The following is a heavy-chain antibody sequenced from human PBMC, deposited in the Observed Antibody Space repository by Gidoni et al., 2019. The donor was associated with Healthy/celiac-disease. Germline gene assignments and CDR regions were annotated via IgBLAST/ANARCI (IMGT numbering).Heavy chain of an antibody. J-gene: IGHJ4*02. CDR2: MSSSGSTI. CDR3: ARAQEVVRFLEWLFNFDY. V-gene: IGHV3-11*01. Sequence: QVQLVESGGGLVKPGGSLRLSGAASGFTFSDYYMSWIRQAPGKGREWVSYMSSSGSTIYYADSVKGRFTISSDNAKNSLYLQMNSRRAEDMAVYYCARAQEVVRFLEWLFNFDYWGQGTLVTVSS. D-gene: IGHD3-3*01. CDR1: GFTFSDYY.